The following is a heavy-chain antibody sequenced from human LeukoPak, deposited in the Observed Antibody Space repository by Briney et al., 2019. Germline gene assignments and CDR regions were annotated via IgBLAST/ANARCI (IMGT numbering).Heavy chain of an antibody. CDR3: ARSGGLRYCSSTSCPVYGY. Sequence: SVKVSCKASGGTFSSYAISWVRQAPGQGLEWMGGIIPIFGTANYAQKFQGRVTMTRDTSISTAYMELSRLRSDDTAVYYCARSGGLRYCSSTSCPVYGYWGQGTLVTVSS. V-gene: IGHV1-69*05. CDR2: IIPIFGTA. D-gene: IGHD2-2*01. J-gene: IGHJ4*02. CDR1: GGTFSSYA.